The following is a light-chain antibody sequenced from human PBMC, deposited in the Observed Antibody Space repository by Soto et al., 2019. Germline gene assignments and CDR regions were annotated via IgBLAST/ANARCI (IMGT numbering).Light chain of an antibody. V-gene: IGLV1-36*01. Sequence: QSVLTQPPSMSEAPRQRVTISCSGSGSNIGNNAVSWYQQFPGEAPKLLIYYDDVVASGVSDRFSGSKSGTSASLAISGLQPEYEADYYCAAWDDSLNAPVFGTGTKLTLL. CDR3: AAWDDSLNAPV. CDR2: YDD. J-gene: IGLJ1*01. CDR1: GSNIGNNA.